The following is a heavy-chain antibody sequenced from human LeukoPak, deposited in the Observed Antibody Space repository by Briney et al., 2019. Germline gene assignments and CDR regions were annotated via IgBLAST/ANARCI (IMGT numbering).Heavy chain of an antibody. D-gene: IGHD5-12*01. V-gene: IGHV1-2*02. J-gene: IGHJ4*02. CDR1: GYTFTSYY. Sequence: ASVKVSCKASGYTFTSYYMHWVRQAPGQGLEWMGWINPNSGGTNFAQKFQGRVTMTRDTSISTAYMELSSLTSDDTAVYYCARGRFSGYGADWGQGTLVTVSS. CDR2: INPNSGGT. CDR3: ARGRFSGYGAD.